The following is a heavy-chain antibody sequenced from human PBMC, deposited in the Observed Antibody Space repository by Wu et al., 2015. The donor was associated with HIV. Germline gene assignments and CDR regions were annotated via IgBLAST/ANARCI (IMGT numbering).Heavy chain of an antibody. J-gene: IGHJ6*02. CDR1: GGTFSSYA. Sequence: QVQLVQSGAEVKKPGSSVRVSCKASGGTFSSYAINWVRQAPGQGLEWMGRIVPLFDAPNYSQKFHDRLTITADRSTTTAYMELSNLKSEDTAVYYCARGLPLPYYYYGMDVWGQGDHGHRLL. CDR3: ARGLPLPYYYYGMDV. V-gene: IGHV1-69*13. CDR2: IVPLFDAP. D-gene: IGHD2-15*01.